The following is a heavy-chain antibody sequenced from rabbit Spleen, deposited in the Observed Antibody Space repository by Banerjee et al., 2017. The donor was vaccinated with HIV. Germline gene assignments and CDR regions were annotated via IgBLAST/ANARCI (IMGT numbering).Heavy chain of an antibody. D-gene: IGHD1-1*01. J-gene: IGHJ6*01. Sequence: EQLEESGGGLVKPGGTLTLTCKVSGIDFSNYYYMCWVRQAPGKGLEWIACIYAGSSDSSYSATWAKGRFTLSKTSSTTVTLQMTSLTAADTATYFCASDTSTTFSSYGMDLWGQGTLVSVS. CDR3: ASDTSTTFSSYGMDL. V-gene: IGHV1S45*01. CDR2: IYAGSSDSS. CDR1: GIDFSNYYY.